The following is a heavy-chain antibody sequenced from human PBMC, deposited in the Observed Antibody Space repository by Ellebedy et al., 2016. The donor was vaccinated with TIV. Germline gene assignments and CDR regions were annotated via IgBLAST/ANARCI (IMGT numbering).Heavy chain of an antibody. Sequence: GESLKISCAASGFTFKSYTMNWVRQAPGKGLEWVSSISPGSTYIYYAGSVKGRFTISRDNAKNSVYLQMNSLRAEDTAVYYCARDASGSYYAEFVWFDPWGQGTLVTVSS. D-gene: IGHD3-10*01. CDR3: ARDASGSYYAEFVWFDP. V-gene: IGHV3-21*01. CDR1: GFTFKSYT. J-gene: IGHJ5*02. CDR2: ISPGSTYI.